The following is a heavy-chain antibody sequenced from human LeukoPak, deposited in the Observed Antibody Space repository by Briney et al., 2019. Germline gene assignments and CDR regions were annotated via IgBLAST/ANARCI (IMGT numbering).Heavy chain of an antibody. J-gene: IGHJ4*02. D-gene: IGHD3-3*01. CDR3: PRAYSSGYYPDY. Sequence: GGSLRLSCAASGFTFDDYGMSWVRQAPGKGLEWVSGINWNGGSTGYADSVKGRFTISRDNAKNSLYLQMNSLRAEDTALYYCPRAYSSGYYPDYWGQGTLVTVSS. CDR1: GFTFDDYG. CDR2: INWNGGST. V-gene: IGHV3-20*04.